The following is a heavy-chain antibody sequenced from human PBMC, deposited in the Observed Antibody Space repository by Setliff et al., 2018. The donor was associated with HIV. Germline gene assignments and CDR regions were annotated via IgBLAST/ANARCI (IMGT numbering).Heavy chain of an antibody. CDR1: GFTFSTYA. Sequence: GESLKISCAASGFTFSTYAMGWVRQAPGKGLEWVSTVGAVGAPTHYAESVKGRFTISRDNAKNTLYLQMNSPRAEDTAVYYCARDTPNIGIDHWGQGILVTVSS. CDR2: VGAVGAPT. J-gene: IGHJ4*02. CDR3: ARDTPNIGIDH. D-gene: IGHD1-26*01. V-gene: IGHV3-23*01.